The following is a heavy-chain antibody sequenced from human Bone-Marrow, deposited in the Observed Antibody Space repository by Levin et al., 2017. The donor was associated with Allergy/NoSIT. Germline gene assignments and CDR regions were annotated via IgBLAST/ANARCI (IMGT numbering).Heavy chain of an antibody. Sequence: GGSLRLSCAASGFTFDDYAMHWVRQAPGKGLEWVSGVSWNSDTIGYADSVKGRFTISRDNAKNSLYLQLNSLRAEDTALYYCARAGGNSLDYYGMDIWGQGTTVTVSS. CDR1: GFTFDDYA. J-gene: IGHJ6*02. CDR3: ARAGGNSLDYYGMDI. CDR2: VSWNSDTI. D-gene: IGHD4-23*01. V-gene: IGHV3-9*01.